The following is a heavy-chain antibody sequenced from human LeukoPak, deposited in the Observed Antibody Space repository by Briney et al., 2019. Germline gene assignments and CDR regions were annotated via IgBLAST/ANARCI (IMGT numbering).Heavy chain of an antibody. Sequence: SETLSLTCTVSGGSISSGGYYWSWIRQHPGKGLEWIGYIYYSGSNYYNPSLKSRVTISVDTSKNQFSLKLSSVTAADTAVYFCARVRRATYYYDSSGYYDAGYWGQGTLVTVSS. V-gene: IGHV4-31*03. D-gene: IGHD3-22*01. CDR3: ARVRRATYYYDSSGYYDAGY. CDR1: GGSISSGGYY. CDR2: IYYSGSN. J-gene: IGHJ4*02.